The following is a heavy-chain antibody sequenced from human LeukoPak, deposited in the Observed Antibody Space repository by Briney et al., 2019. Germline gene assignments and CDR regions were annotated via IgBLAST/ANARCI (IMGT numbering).Heavy chain of an antibody. CDR3: AKDPIAAAGNWFDP. Sequence: SETLSLTCTVSGYSISSGYYWGWIRQPPGKGLEWIGSIFHSGSTYYNPSLKSRVTISVDTSKNQFSLKVSSVTAADTAVYYCAKDPIAAAGNWFDPWGQGTLVTVSS. D-gene: IGHD6-13*01. CDR2: IFHSGST. CDR1: GYSISSGYY. V-gene: IGHV4-38-2*02. J-gene: IGHJ5*02.